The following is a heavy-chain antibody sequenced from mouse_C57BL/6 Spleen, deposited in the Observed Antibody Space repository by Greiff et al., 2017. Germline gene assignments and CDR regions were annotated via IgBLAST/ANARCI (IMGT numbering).Heavy chain of an antibody. CDR3: ARLDRRDYFDY. CDR1: GFTFSDYY. J-gene: IGHJ2*01. Sequence: EVKLMESGGGLVQPGGSLKLSCAATGFTFSDYYMYWVRQTPEKRLEWVAYISNGGGSTYYPDTVKGRFTISRDNATNTLYLQMSRLKSEETAMYYCARLDRRDYFDYWGQGTTLTVSS. CDR2: ISNGGGST. V-gene: IGHV5-12*01. D-gene: IGHD3-2*01.